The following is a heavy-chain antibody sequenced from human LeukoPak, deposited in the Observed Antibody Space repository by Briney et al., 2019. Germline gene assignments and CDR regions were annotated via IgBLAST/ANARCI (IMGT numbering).Heavy chain of an antibody. CDR1: GGSFSGYY. Sequence: SETLSLTCAVYGGSFSGYYWSWIRQPPGKGLEWIGEISHSGSTNYNPSLKSRVTISVDTSKNQFSLKLSSVTAADTAVYYRARAVGIAVAGAFDYWGQGTLVTVSS. D-gene: IGHD6-19*01. V-gene: IGHV4-34*01. CDR2: ISHSGST. J-gene: IGHJ4*02. CDR3: ARAVGIAVAGAFDY.